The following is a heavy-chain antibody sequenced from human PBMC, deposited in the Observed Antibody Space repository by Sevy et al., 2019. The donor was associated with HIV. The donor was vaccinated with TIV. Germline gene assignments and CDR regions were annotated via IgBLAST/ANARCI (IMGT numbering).Heavy chain of an antibody. CDR2: IGTAGDT. Sequence: LSLTCAASGFTFSRYDMHWVRQATGKGLECVSSIGTAGDTYYPGSVKGRFTISRENAKKSLYLQMNSLRAGDTAVYYCARGTRYSGSYYLGDDAFDIWGQGTMVTVSS. V-gene: IGHV3-13*01. D-gene: IGHD1-26*01. J-gene: IGHJ3*02. CDR1: GFTFSRYD. CDR3: ARGTRYSGSYYLGDDAFDI.